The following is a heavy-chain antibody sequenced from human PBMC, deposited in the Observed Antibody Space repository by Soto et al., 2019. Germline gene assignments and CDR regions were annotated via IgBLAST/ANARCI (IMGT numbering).Heavy chain of an antibody. CDR3: ATLRTVTGPGWGRASEY. D-gene: IGHD6-19*01. Sequence: PGGSLRLSCATSGFNFNNYAMCWVRQAPGERLEWVSFISSSGGTTYYADSVKGRFTISRDNSRNTVFLQMNTLGAEDTAISYCATLRTVTGPGWGRASEYWGKGTRVTVSS. CDR1: GFNFNNYA. CDR2: ISSSGGTT. V-gene: IGHV3-23*01. J-gene: IGHJ4*02.